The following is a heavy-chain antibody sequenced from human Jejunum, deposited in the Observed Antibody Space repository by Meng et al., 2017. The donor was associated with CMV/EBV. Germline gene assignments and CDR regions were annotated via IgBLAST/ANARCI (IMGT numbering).Heavy chain of an antibody. J-gene: IGHJ4*02. CDR1: VFTFTNQA. CDR3: ARQAGTY. Sequence: LRLSCAASVFTFTNQAMNWVRQAPGKGLEWVSLISSRGSAAYYADSVKGRFTISRDNPRNTLYLQMNSLRAEDTAVYYCARQAGTYWGQGTLVTVSS. D-gene: IGHD6-13*01. V-gene: IGHV3-23*01. CDR2: ISSRGSAA.